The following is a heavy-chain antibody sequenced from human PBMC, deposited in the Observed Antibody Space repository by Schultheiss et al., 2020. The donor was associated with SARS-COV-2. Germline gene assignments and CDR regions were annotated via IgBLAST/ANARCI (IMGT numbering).Heavy chain of an antibody. CDR1: GYSISSGYY. CDR3: ARDLSGYSRSSSFDY. V-gene: IGHV4-38-2*02. Sequence: SETLSLTCAVSGYSISSGYYWGWIRQPPGKGLEWIGSIYHSGSTNYNPSLKSRVTISVDTSKNQFSLKLSSVTAADTAVYYCARDLSGYSRSSSFDYWGQGTLVTVSS. J-gene: IGHJ4*02. D-gene: IGHD6-6*01. CDR2: IYHSGST.